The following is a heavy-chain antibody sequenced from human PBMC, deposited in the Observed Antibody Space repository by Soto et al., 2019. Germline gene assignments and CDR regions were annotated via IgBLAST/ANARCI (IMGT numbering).Heavy chain of an antibody. J-gene: IGHJ4*02. CDR2: IYHSGTT. D-gene: IGHD6-19*01. V-gene: IGHV4-4*02. Sequence: SETLSLTCAVSGGSITTNWWSWVRQPPGKGLEWIGEIYHSGTTNYNPSLRGRVTISVDKSNNQLSLNLNSVTAADSAIYYCARHIAVPRTRGLDDWGQGNLVTVSS. CDR3: ARHIAVPRTRGLDD. CDR1: GGSITTNW.